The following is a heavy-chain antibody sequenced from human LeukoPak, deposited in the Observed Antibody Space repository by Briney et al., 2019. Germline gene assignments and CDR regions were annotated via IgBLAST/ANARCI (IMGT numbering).Heavy chain of an antibody. CDR1: GGSISSYY. D-gene: IGHD3-22*01. Sequence: PSETLSLTCTVSGGSISSYYWSWLRQPPGKGLEWIGYIYYSGSTNYNPSLKSRVTISVDTSKNQFSLKLSSVTAADTAVYYCARGMYYYDSSGYFWFDPWGQGTLVTVSS. CDR3: ARGMYYYDSSGYFWFDP. CDR2: IYYSGST. J-gene: IGHJ5*02. V-gene: IGHV4-59*01.